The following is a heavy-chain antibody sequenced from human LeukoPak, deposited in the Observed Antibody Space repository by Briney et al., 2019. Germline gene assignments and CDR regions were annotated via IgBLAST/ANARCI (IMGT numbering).Heavy chain of an antibody. D-gene: IGHD3-10*01. CDR2: ISSSSSYI. CDR1: GLTFSSYS. J-gene: IGHJ3*02. CDR3: ARDSQVLLGFREMKDPFDI. V-gene: IGHV3-21*01. Sequence: GGSLRLSCAVSGLTFSSYSRSWVRQAPGKGLEWVSSISSSSSYIYYADSVKGRFTIYRDNDKNSLYLQMHSLRAEDTALYYCARDSQVLLGFREMKDPFDIRGQRTMVTVSS.